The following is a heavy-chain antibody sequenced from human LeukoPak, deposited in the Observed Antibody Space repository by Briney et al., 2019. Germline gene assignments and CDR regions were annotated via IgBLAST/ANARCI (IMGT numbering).Heavy chain of an antibody. CDR2: ISSSSSYI. Sequence: PGGSLRLSCAASGFTFSSYSMNWVRQAPGKGLEWVSSISSSSSYIYYADSVKGRFTISRDNAKNSLYLQMNSLRAEDTAVYYCASQVIEYSSSSWFDYWGQGTLVTVPS. J-gene: IGHJ4*02. CDR1: GFTFSSYS. V-gene: IGHV3-21*04. CDR3: ASQVIEYSSSSWFDY. D-gene: IGHD6-6*01.